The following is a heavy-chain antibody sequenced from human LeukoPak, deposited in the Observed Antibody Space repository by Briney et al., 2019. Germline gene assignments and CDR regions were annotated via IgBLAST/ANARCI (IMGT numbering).Heavy chain of an antibody. J-gene: IGHJ4*02. D-gene: IGHD6-13*01. CDR2: IYYTGST. CDR3: ARDRPGGSSLDY. CDR1: GGSISPYY. Sequence: SETLSLTCTVSGGSISPYYWSWIRQPPGKGLEWIGYIYYTGSTNYNPSLKSRVTISVDTSKNQFSLKLSSVTAADTAVYYCARDRPGGSSLDYWGQGTLVTVSS. V-gene: IGHV4-59*01.